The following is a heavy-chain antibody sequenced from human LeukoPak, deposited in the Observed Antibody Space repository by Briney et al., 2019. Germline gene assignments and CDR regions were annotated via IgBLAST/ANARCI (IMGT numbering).Heavy chain of an antibody. CDR3: ARGNNWNYVPFDY. Sequence: SQTLSLTCAISGDSVSSNSAAWTWIRQSPSRGLEWLGRTYYRSKRYNDYAISVKSRITINPDTSKNQFSLQLNSVTPEDTAVYYCARGNNWNYVPFDYWGQGTLVTVSS. CDR1: GDSVSSNSAA. J-gene: IGHJ4*02. V-gene: IGHV6-1*01. CDR2: TYYRSKRYN. D-gene: IGHD1-7*01.